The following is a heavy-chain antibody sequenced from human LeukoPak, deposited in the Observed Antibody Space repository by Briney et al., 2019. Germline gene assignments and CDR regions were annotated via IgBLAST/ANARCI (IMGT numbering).Heavy chain of an antibody. Sequence: ASVKVSCKASGYTFTGYYMHWVRQAPGQGLEWMGRINPNSGGTNYAQKFQGRVTMTRDTSISTAYMELSRLRSDDTAVYYCLTYCSSTSCVYDYWGRGTLVTVSS. J-gene: IGHJ4*02. D-gene: IGHD2-2*01. CDR2: INPNSGGT. V-gene: IGHV1-2*06. CDR1: GYTFTGYY. CDR3: LTYCSSTSCVYDY.